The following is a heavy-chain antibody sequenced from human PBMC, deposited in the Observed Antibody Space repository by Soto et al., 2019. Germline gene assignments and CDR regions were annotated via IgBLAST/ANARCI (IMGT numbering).Heavy chain of an antibody. V-gene: IGHV4-59*01. CDR2: IYYSGST. Sequence: SETLSLTCTVSGGSISSYYWSWIRQPPGKGLEWIGYIYYSGSTNYNPSLKSRVTISVDTSKNQFSLKLSSVTAADTAVYYCAREDTPLVGFDYWGQGTLVTVST. D-gene: IGHD5-18*01. CDR1: GGSISSYY. J-gene: IGHJ4*02. CDR3: AREDTPLVGFDY.